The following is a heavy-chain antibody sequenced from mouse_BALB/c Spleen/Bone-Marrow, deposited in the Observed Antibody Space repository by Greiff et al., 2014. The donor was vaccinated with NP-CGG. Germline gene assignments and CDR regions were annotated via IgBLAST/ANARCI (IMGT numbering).Heavy chain of an antibody. CDR3: ASWDYYGYAMDY. D-gene: IGHD1-1*01. J-gene: IGHJ4*01. CDR1: GYSFTGYT. Sequence: VPLKESGPELVKPGASMKISCKASGYSFTGYTMNWGKQSHGKNLEWIGLINPYNGGTSYNQKFMGKATLTVDKSSSTAYMELLSLTSEDSAVYYCASWDYYGYAMDYWGQGTSVTVSS. CDR2: INPYNGGT. V-gene: IGHV1-18*01.